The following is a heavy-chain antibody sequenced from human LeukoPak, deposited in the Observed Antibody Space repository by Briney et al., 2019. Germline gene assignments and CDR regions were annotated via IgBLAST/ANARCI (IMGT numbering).Heavy chain of an antibody. CDR1: EFTFRSYW. V-gene: IGHV3-7*01. CDR3: ASDRDYYDSSGYLFDY. Sequence: AGGSLRLSCAASEFTFRSYWMSGARKAPGKGLEGVATIKQDGSEKYYVDSVKGRFTISRDNAKNSLYLQMNSLRAEDTAVYYCASDRDYYDSSGYLFDYWGQGTLVTVSS. J-gene: IGHJ4*02. CDR2: IKQDGSEK. D-gene: IGHD3-22*01.